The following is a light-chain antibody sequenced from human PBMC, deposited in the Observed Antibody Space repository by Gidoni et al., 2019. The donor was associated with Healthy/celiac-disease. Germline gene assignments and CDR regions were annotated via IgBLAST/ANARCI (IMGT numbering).Light chain of an antibody. V-gene: IGLV2-14*01. J-gene: IGLJ1*01. CDR1: SSDVCGYNY. Sequence: QSALTQPASVSGSPGQSSNISCTGTSSDVCGYNYVSWYQQQPGKAPKLMIYEVSHRPSGVSNRFSGSKSGNSASLTISGLQAEDEADYYCSSYTSSSTLYVFGTGTKVTVL. CDR3: SSYTSSSTLYV. CDR2: EVS.